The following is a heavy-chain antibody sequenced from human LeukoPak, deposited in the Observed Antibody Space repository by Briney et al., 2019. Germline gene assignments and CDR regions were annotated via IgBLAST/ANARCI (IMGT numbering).Heavy chain of an antibody. Sequence: SVKVSCKASGGTFSSYAISWVRQAPGQGVEWMGGIIPIFGTANYAQKFQGRVTITADESTSTAYMELSSLRSEDTAVYYCARVSLKRDYYYYYGMDVWGQGTTVTVSS. V-gene: IGHV1-69*13. J-gene: IGHJ6*02. CDR3: ARVSLKRDYYYYYGMDV. CDR2: IIPIFGTA. CDR1: GGTFSSYA.